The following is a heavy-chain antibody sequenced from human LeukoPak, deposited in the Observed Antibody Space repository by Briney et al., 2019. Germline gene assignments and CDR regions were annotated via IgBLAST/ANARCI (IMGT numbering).Heavy chain of an antibody. D-gene: IGHD3-3*01. V-gene: IGHV1-8*01. CDR2: MNPNSGNT. Sequence: ASVKVSCKASGYTFTSYDINWVRQATGQGLEWMGWMNPNSGNTGYAQKFQGRVTITRNTSISTAYMELSSLRSEDTAVYYCARALTWTYYDFWSGYKNWFDPWGQGTLVTVSS. CDR1: GYTFTSYD. J-gene: IGHJ5*02. CDR3: ARALTWTYYDFWSGYKNWFDP.